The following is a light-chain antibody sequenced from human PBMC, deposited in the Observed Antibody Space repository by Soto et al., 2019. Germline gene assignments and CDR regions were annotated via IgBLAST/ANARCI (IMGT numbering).Light chain of an antibody. Sequence: EIVMTQSPATLSVSPGERATLSCRASQSVSSNLAWYQQKPGQAPRLLIYDASNRATGIPARFSGSGSGTEFTLTISSLQPEDFATYYCQQLNSYPWTFGQGTKVDIK. CDR2: DAS. V-gene: IGKV3D-15*01. J-gene: IGKJ1*01. CDR1: QSVSSN. CDR3: QQLNSYPWT.